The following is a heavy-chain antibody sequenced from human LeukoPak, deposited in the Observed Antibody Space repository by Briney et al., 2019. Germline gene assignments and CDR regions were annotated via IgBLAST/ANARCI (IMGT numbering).Heavy chain of an antibody. D-gene: IGHD1-26*01. CDR3: SRLSHVAGAPKVSWFDP. Sequence: SETLFLTCTVSAYSISDGWVWGMIRQPPGKGLEWIGSIYHSGTAYYNPPLKSRGTMSVDTSNNQVSLKLTSVTAADTAMYYCSRLSHVAGAPKVSWFDPWGQGTVVSVSS. CDR1: AYSISDGWV. V-gene: IGHV4-38-2*02. J-gene: IGHJ5*02. CDR2: IYHSGTA.